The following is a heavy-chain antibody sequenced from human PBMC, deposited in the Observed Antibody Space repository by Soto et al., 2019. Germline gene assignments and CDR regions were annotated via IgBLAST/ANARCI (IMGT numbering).Heavy chain of an antibody. CDR2: ISYSEST. Sequence: LSLTCTVSGGSISSRGYYCSWIRQFPGKGLEWIGYISYSESTDYNPSLKSRVTISADTSKNQFSLKLSSVTAADTAVYYCAGGNDYAKIGYWGQGAQVTVSS. J-gene: IGHJ4*02. CDR3: AGGNDYAKIGY. V-gene: IGHV4-31*03. D-gene: IGHD4-17*01. CDR1: GGSISSRGYY.